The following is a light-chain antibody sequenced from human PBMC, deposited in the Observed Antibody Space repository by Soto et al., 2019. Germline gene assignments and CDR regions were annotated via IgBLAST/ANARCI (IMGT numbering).Light chain of an antibody. CDR2: DTS. Sequence: QTVVTQEPSLTVSPGGTVTLTCGSSIGAVTSGHYPYWFQQKPGQAPRTLIYDTSNKYSWTPARFSGSLLGGNAALTLSGAQPEDEAEYYCLLFYSGPRVFGGGTKLTVL. CDR1: IGAVTSGHY. CDR3: LLFYSGPRV. V-gene: IGLV7-46*01. J-gene: IGLJ2*01.